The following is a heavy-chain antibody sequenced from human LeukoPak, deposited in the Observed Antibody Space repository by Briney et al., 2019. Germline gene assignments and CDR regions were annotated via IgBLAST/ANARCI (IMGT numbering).Heavy chain of an antibody. V-gene: IGHV4-39*01. J-gene: IGHJ4*02. D-gene: IGHD6-19*01. Sequence: PSETLSLTCTVSGGSISSSSYYWGWIRQPPGKGLEWIGSVHYSGSTYYNPSLKSRVTISVDTSKNQFSLKLSSVTAADTAVYYCARHGGRWLGPFDYWGQGTLVTVSS. CDR3: ARHGGRWLGPFDY. CDR2: VHYSGST. CDR1: GGSISSSSYY.